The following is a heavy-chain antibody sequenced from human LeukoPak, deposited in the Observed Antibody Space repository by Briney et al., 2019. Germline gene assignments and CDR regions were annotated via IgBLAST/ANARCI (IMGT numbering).Heavy chain of an antibody. CDR1: GYTFTGYY. CDR3: ARGSPPLLLWFGELFNY. CDR2: INPNSGGT. D-gene: IGHD3-10*01. J-gene: IGHJ4*02. V-gene: IGHV1-2*02. Sequence: ASVKVSCKASGYTFTGYYMHWVRQAPGQGLKWMGWINPNSGGTNYAQKFQGRVTMTRDTSISTAYMELSRLRSDDTAVYYCARGSPPLLLWFGELFNYWGQGTLVTVSS.